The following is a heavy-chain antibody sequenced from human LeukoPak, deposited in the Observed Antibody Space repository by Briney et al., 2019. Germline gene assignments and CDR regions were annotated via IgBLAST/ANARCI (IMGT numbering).Heavy chain of an antibody. J-gene: IGHJ4*02. CDR3: ARGGVYYYGSGSYYPVFDY. V-gene: IGHV4-30-4*07. Sequence: SETLSLTCDVSKDPIISFDHSWSWIRHFPGKGLEWMGYRHSTGNSYYNPSLKSRVTISVDTSKNQFSLKLSSVTAADTAVYYCARGGVYYYGSGSYYPVFDYWGQGTLVTVSS. CDR2: RHSTGNS. CDR1: KDPIISFDHS. D-gene: IGHD3-10*01.